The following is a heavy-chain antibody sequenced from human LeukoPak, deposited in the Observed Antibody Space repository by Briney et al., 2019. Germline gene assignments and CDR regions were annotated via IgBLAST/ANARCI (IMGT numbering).Heavy chain of an antibody. V-gene: IGHV1-8*01. CDR1: GYTFTSYD. CDR3: ARGRREIVYGGRGNY. Sequence: GASVKVSCKASGYTFTSYDINWVRQATGQGLEWMGWMNPNSGNTGYAQKFQGRVTMNRNTSISTADMGLSSLRSEDTSVYYCARGRREIVYGGRGNYWGQGTLVTVSS. CDR2: MNPNSGNT. D-gene: IGHD4-23*01. J-gene: IGHJ4*02.